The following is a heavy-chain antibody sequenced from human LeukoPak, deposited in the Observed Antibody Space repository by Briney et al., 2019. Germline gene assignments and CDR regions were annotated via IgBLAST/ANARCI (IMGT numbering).Heavy chain of an antibody. J-gene: IGHJ5*02. CDR3: ARHYYDILTGPFWFDP. D-gene: IGHD3-9*01. V-gene: IGHV3-48*04. CDR2: ISSSSSTI. Sequence: PGGSLRLSCAASGFTFSSYSMNWVRQAPGKGLEWVSYISSSSSTIYYADSVKGRFTISRDNAKNSLYLQMNSLRAEDTAVCYCARHYYDILTGPFWFDPWGQGTLVTVSS. CDR1: GFTFSSYS.